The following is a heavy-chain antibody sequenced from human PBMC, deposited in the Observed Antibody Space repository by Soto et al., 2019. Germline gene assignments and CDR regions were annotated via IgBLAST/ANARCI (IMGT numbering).Heavy chain of an antibody. CDR2: IYYSGST. CDR3: ARMGNYYYGMDV. D-gene: IGHD6-13*01. CDR1: GGSISSGGYY. V-gene: IGHV4-31*03. Sequence: SETLSLTCTVSGGSISSGGYYWSWIRQHPGKGLEWIGYIYYSGSTYYNPSLKSRVTISVDTSKNQFSLKLSSVTATDTAVYYYARMGNYYYGMDVWGQGTTVTVSS. J-gene: IGHJ6*02.